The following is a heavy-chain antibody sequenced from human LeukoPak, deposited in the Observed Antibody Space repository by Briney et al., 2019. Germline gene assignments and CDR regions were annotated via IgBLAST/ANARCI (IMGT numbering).Heavy chain of an antibody. D-gene: IGHD5-18*01. Sequence: SETLSLTCAVYGGSFNGYYWSWIRQPPGKGLEWIGEINHSGSTNYNPSLKSRVTISVDTSKNQFSLKLSSVTAADTAVYYCARRGSYGYRRFDYWGQGTLVTVSS. CDR3: ARRGSYGYRRFDY. CDR1: GGSFNGYY. V-gene: IGHV4-34*01. CDR2: INHSGST. J-gene: IGHJ4*02.